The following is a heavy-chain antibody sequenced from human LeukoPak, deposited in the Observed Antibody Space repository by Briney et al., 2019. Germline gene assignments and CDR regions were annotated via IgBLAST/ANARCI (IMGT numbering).Heavy chain of an antibody. J-gene: IGHJ6*02. Sequence: PSETLSLTCTASGGSISSYYWSWIRQPPGKGLEWIGYIYYSGSTNYNPSLKSRVTISIDTSKNQFSLKLSSVTAADTAVYYCARGPGYCSSTSCKVKTYYYYGMDVWGQGTTVTVSS. D-gene: IGHD2-2*01. V-gene: IGHV4-59*12. CDR3: ARGPGYCSSTSCKVKTYYYYGMDV. CDR1: GGSISSYY. CDR2: IYYSGST.